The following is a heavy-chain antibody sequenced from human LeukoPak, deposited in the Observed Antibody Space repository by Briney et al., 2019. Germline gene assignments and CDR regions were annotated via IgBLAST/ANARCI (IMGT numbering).Heavy chain of an antibody. CDR3: ARVLREESGYYPYYYMDV. J-gene: IGHJ6*03. CDR2: ISSSSSTI. V-gene: IGHV3-48*01. D-gene: IGHD3-22*01. Sequence: GGSLRLSCAASGFTFSSYSMNWVRQAPGKGLEWVSYISSSSSTIYYADSVKGRFTISRDNAKNSLYLQMNSLRAEDTAVYYCARVLREESGYYPYYYMDVWGKGTTVTVSS. CDR1: GFTFSSYS.